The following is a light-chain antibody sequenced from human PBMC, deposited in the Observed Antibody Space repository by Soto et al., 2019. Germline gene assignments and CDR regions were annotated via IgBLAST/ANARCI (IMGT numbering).Light chain of an antibody. Sequence: VLTPPRSVSAAPGQKVTISCSGSSSNIGNNYVSWYQQLPGTAPKLLIYENNKRPSGIPDRFSGSKSGTSATLGITGLQTGDEADYYCGTWDSSLSAYVFGTGTKVTVL. V-gene: IGLV1-51*02. J-gene: IGLJ1*01. CDR3: GTWDSSLSAYV. CDR1: SSNIGNNY. CDR2: ENN.